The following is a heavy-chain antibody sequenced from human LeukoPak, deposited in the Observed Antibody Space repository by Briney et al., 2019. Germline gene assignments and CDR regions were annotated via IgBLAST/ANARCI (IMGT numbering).Heavy chain of an antibody. V-gene: IGHV1-2*02. J-gene: IGHJ4*02. Sequence: ASVKVSCKSSGYTFTGYYMHWARQAPGQGLEWMGWINPNSGGTNYAQKFQGRVTMTRDTSISTAYMELSRLRSDDTAVYYCARDSLYYYDSSGYLLPHDAFGIWGQGTLVTVSA. D-gene: IGHD3-22*01. CDR1: GYTFTGYY. CDR2: INPNSGGT. CDR3: ARDSLYYYDSSGYLLPHDAFGI.